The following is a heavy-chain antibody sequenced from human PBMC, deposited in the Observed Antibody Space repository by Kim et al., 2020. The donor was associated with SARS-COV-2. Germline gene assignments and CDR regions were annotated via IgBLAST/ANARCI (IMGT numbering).Heavy chain of an antibody. CDR3: ARVYYYDSRGYYQPPHFDY. Sequence: SETLSLTCTVSGGSVSSGSYYWSWIRQPPGKGLEWIGYIYYSGSTNYNPSLKSRVTISVDTSKNQFSLKLRSVTAADTAVYYCARVYYYDSRGYYQPPHFDYWGQGTLVTVSS. D-gene: IGHD3-22*01. CDR1: GGSVSSGSYY. J-gene: IGHJ4*02. CDR2: IYYSGST. V-gene: IGHV4-61*01.